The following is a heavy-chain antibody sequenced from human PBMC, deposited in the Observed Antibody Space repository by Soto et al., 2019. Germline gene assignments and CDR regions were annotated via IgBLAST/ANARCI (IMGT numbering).Heavy chain of an antibody. CDR2: ITMDGSST. V-gene: IGHV3-74*01. D-gene: IGHD4-4*01. CDR1: GFTFSSDW. Sequence: EVQLVESGGGFVQPGGSLRLSCAASGFTFSSDWMHWVRQAAGKGLVWVSRITMDGSSTNYADSVKGRFTISRDNAKNTLYLQMNSLRADDTAVYYCARGPRGLYGNDYWGQGALVTVSS. CDR3: ARGPRGLYGNDY. J-gene: IGHJ4*02.